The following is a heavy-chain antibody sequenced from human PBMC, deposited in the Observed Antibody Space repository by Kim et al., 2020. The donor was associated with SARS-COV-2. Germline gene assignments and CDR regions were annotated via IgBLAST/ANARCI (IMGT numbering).Heavy chain of an antibody. V-gene: IGHV3-23*01. D-gene: IGHD1-26*01. CDR3: AKDLDSGSYYVDY. Sequence: ADSVKARFTISRDNSKNTLYLQMNSLRAEDTAVYYCAKDLDSGSYYVDYWGQGTLVTVSS. J-gene: IGHJ4*02.